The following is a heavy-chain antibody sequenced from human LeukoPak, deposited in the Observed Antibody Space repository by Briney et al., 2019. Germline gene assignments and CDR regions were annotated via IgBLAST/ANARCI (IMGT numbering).Heavy chain of an antibody. CDR3: AKDSSGYDYEDYGMDV. CDR1: GFTFSSYA. V-gene: IGHV3-23*01. D-gene: IGHD5-12*01. CDR2: ISGSGGST. Sequence: GGSLRLSCAASGFTFSSYAMSWVRQAPGKGLEWVSAISGSGGSTYYADSVKGRFTISRDNSKNTLYLQMNSLRVEDTAVYYCAKDSSGYDYEDYGMDVWGQGTTVTVSS. J-gene: IGHJ6*02.